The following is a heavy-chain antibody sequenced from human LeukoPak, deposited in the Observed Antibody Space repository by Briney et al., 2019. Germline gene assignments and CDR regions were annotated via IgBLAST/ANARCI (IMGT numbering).Heavy chain of an antibody. Sequence: GGSLRLSCAASGFTFDDYAMHWVRQAPGKGLEWVSGISWNSGSIGYADSVKGRFTISRDNAKNSLYLQMNSLRAEDTAVYYCAKEYIVLMVYVGFDYWGQGTLVTVSS. CDR1: GFTFDDYA. CDR3: AKEYIVLMVYVGFDY. V-gene: IGHV3-9*01. D-gene: IGHD2-8*01. CDR2: ISWNSGSI. J-gene: IGHJ4*02.